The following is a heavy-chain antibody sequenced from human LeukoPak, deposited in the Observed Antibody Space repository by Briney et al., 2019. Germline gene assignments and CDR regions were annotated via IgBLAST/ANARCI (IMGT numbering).Heavy chain of an antibody. CDR1: GGSISSGDYY. Sequence: PSETLSLTCTVSGGSISSGDYYWSWIRQPPGKGLEWIGYIYYSGSTYYNPSLKSRVTISVDTSKNQFSLKLNSVTAADRAVYYCARGSDGSENSYRNWFDPWGQGTRVTVSS. V-gene: IGHV4-30-4*01. J-gene: IGHJ5*02. CDR2: IYYSGST. CDR3: ARGSDGSENSYRNWFDP. D-gene: IGHD3-10*01.